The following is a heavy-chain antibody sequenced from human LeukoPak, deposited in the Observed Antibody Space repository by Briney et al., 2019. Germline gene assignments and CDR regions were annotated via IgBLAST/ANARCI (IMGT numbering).Heavy chain of an antibody. CDR3: TTDLEGSGFDY. CDR1: GFTFSNAW. V-gene: IGHV3-15*01. CDR2: IKSKTDGGTT. J-gene: IGHJ4*02. Sequence: MTGGSLRLSCAASGFTFSNAWMSWVRQAPGKGLEWVGRIKSKTDGGTTDYAAPVKGRFTISRDDSKNTLYLQMNSLKTEDTAVYYCTTDLEGSGFDYWGQRTLVNVSS. D-gene: IGHD3-10*01.